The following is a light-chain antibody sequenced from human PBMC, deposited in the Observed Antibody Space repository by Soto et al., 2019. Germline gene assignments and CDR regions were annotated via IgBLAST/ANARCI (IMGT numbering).Light chain of an antibody. J-gene: IGKJ1*01. CDR2: AAS. Sequence: AIRMTQSPSSFSASTGDRVTITCRASQGISSYLAWYHQKPGKAPKLLIYAASTLQSGVPSRFSGSGSGTDFTLTISCLQSEDFATYYCQQYYSYPRTFGQGTKVDNK. V-gene: IGKV1-8*01. CDR1: QGISSY. CDR3: QQYYSYPRT.